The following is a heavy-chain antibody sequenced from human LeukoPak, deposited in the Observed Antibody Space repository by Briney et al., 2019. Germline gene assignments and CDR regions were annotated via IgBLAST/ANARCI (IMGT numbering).Heavy chain of an antibody. J-gene: IGHJ6*04. D-gene: IGHD3-3*01. CDR1: GASTSSYY. Sequence: SETLSLTCTVSGASTSSYYWSWFRQPPRKGLEWIGYIDNSGSTNYNPSLKSRVTISVDKSKNQFSLRLSSVTAADTAVYYCARMTYDPHGVDVWGKGTTVTVSS. CDR3: ARMTYDPHGVDV. CDR2: IDNSGST. V-gene: IGHV4-59*01.